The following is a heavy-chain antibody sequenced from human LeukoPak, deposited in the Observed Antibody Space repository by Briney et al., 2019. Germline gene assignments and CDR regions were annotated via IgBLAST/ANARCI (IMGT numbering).Heavy chain of an antibody. J-gene: IGHJ6*02. Sequence: GGSLRLSCAASGSTFSSYEMNWVRQAPGKGLEWVSYISSSGSTIYYADSVKGRFTISRDNAKNSLYLQMNSLRAEDTAVYYCARDGPNGMDVWGQGTTVTVSS. CDR1: GSTFSSYE. V-gene: IGHV3-48*03. CDR3: ARDGPNGMDV. CDR2: ISSSGSTI.